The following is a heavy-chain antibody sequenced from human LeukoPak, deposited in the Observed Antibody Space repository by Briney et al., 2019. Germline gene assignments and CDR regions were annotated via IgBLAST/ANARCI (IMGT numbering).Heavy chain of an antibody. D-gene: IGHD6-13*01. J-gene: IGHJ4*02. CDR3: ARDVVAAPGTWDY. CDR1: GYSISSGYY. Sequence: LETLSLTCTVSGYSISSGYYWGWIQPPPGKGLEWIGSIYHSGSTYYNPSLKSRVTISVDTSKNQFSLKLSSVTAADTAVYYCARDVVAAPGTWDYWGQGTLVTVSS. CDR2: IYHSGST. V-gene: IGHV4-38-2*02.